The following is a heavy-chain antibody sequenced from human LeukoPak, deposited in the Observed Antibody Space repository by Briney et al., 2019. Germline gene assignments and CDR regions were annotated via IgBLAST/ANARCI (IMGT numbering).Heavy chain of an antibody. CDR1: GYTFTSYG. V-gene: IGHV1-18*01. D-gene: IGHD3-10*01. CDR3: ARDAWWGIWFGANYYCMDV. J-gene: IGHJ6*02. CDR2: ISAYNGNT. Sequence: ASVKVSCKASGYTFTSYGISWVRQAPGQGLEWMGWISAYNGNTNYAQKLQGRVTMTTDTSTSTAYMELSSLRSDDTAVYYCARDAWWGIWFGANYYCMDVWGQGTTVTVSS.